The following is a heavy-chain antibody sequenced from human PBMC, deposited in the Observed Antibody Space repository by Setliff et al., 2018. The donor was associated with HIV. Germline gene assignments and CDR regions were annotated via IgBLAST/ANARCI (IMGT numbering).Heavy chain of an antibody. V-gene: IGHV3-74*01. CDR3: ARDGGFGTPYDY. D-gene: IGHD2-15*01. Sequence: PGGSLRLSCAASGFTFRSYWVHWVRQAPGKGLVWVSYITADGSNTKYTDSVKGRFTITRDNAKNTVFLQMNSLRVEDTAVYYCARDGGFGTPYDYWGQGALVTVSS. CDR2: ITADGSNT. J-gene: IGHJ4*02. CDR1: GFTFRSYW.